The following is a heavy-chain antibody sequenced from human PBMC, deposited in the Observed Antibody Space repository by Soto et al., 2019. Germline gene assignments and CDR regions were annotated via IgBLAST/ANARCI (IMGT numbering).Heavy chain of an antibody. CDR3: ARSGDNYNRLDY. V-gene: IGHV3-11*06. CDR1: GLTFSDYY. Sequence: GGSLRLSRERSGLTFSDYYISWIRQAPGKGLEWISYSSNSGTFSGYADSVKGRFSISRDNTKNLLYLQMNSLRAEDTAVYYCARSGDNYNRLDYWGQGTPVTVSS. J-gene: IGHJ4*02. D-gene: IGHD1-1*01. CDR2: SSNSGTFS.